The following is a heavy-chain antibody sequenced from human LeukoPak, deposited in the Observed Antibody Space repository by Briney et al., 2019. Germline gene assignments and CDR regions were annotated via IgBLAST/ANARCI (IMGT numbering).Heavy chain of an antibody. CDR2: ISSSSSTI. D-gene: IGHD3-10*01. Sequence: GGSLRLSCAASGFTFSSYSMNWVRQAPGKGLEWVSYISSSSSTIYYADSVKGRFTISRDNAKNSLYLQMNSLRAEDTAVYYCAREFRGVISYFDYWGQGTRVTVSS. CDR1: GFTFSSYS. CDR3: AREFRGVISYFDY. J-gene: IGHJ4*02. V-gene: IGHV3-48*01.